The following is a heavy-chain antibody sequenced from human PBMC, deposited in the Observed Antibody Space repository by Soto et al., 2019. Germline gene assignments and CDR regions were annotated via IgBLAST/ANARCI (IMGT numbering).Heavy chain of an antibody. CDR3: ARTRVYDSYDYYGMAV. CDR2: TYYRSKWYN. D-gene: IGHD3-16*01. CDR1: GDSVSSNSVS. V-gene: IGHV6-1*01. Sequence: QVQLQQSGPRLVKPSQTLSLTCAISGDSVSSNSVSWNWIRQSPSRGLEWLGRTYYRSKWYNDYAISVKGRITINQDESKNQFSLPLNSVTPEATAVYYCARTRVYDSYDYYGMAVWGQGTTVTVSS. J-gene: IGHJ6*02.